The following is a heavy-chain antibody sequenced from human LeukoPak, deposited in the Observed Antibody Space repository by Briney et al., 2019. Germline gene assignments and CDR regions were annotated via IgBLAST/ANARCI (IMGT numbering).Heavy chain of an antibody. CDR2: IRSKADSYAT. CDR3: TRLWGDCGGDCYFHDY. D-gene: IGHD2-21*02. V-gene: IGHV3-73*01. Sequence: GGSLRLSCVASGFTFSGSVMHWVRHASGKGLEWVGRIRSKADSYATAYAASVEGRFTISRDDSKNTAYLQMNSLRTDDTAVYYCTRLWGDCGGDCYFHDYWGQGALVTVSS. CDR1: GFTFSGSV. J-gene: IGHJ4*02.